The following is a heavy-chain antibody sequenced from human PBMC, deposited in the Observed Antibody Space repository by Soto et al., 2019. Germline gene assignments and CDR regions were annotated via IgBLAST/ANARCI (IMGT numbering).Heavy chain of an antibody. CDR2: IIPNVGTA. CDR1: GGTFSSYA. Sequence: QVQLVQSRAEVKKPGSSVKVSCKASGGTFSSYAISWVRQAPGQGLGWMGGIIPNVGTANYAQKLQGRVTIPADESTSTAYMELSSLRSEDTAVYYCASPDYGGNSDYFDYWGQGTLVTVSS. CDR3: ASPDYGGNSDYFDY. J-gene: IGHJ4*02. D-gene: IGHD4-17*01. V-gene: IGHV1-69*12.